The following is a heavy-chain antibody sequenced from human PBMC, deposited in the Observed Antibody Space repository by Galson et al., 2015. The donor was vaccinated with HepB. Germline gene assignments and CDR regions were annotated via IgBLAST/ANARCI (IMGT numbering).Heavy chain of an antibody. J-gene: IGHJ3*02. Sequence: SLRLSCAASGFTFSSYAMHWVRQAPGKGLEWVAVISYDGSNKYYADSVKGRFTISRDNSKNTLYLQMNSLRAEDTAVYYCARELPPQAFDIWGQGTMVTVSS. CDR2: ISYDGSNK. CDR3: ARELPPQAFDI. V-gene: IGHV3-30*04. CDR1: GFTFSSYA.